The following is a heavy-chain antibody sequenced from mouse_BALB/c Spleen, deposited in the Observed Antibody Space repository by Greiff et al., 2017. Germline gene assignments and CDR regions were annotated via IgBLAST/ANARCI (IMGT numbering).Heavy chain of an antibody. CDR1: GYSFTSYW. D-gene: IGHD2-4*01. Sequence: EVQLQQSGTVLARPGASVKMSCKASGYSFTSYWMHWVKQRPGQGLEWIGAIYPGNSDTSYNQKFKGKAKLTAVTSASTAYMELSSLTNEDSAVYYCTREDDYAWFAYWGQGTLVTVSA. CDR2: IYPGNSDT. CDR3: TREDDYAWFAY. V-gene: IGHV1-5*01. J-gene: IGHJ3*01.